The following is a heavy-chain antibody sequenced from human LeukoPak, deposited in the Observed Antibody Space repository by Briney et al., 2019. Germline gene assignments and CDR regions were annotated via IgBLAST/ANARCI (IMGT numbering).Heavy chain of an antibody. CDR1: GGYIITSGHY. V-gene: IGHV4-39*07. Sequence: SETLSLTCTVSGGYIITSGHYWGWIRQPPGKGLEWIGSIYYTGVTSTNPFFRSRMSISVDTSKNQFSLNLTSVTAADAAVYYCARERSSSGGHNWFDPWGQGTLDTVSS. CDR2: IYYTGVT. J-gene: IGHJ5*02. D-gene: IGHD4-23*01. CDR3: ARERSSSGGHNWFDP.